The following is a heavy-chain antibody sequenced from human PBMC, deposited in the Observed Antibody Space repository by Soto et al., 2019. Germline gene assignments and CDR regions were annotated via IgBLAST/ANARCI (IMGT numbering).Heavy chain of an antibody. V-gene: IGHV1-69*06. Sequence: SVKVSCKASGGTFSSYAISWVRQAPGQGLEWMGGIIPIFGTANYAQKFQGRVTITADKSTSTAYMELSSLRSEDTAMYYCARQRYYYDSSGYSAYYYYYGMDVWGQGTTVTVSS. CDR2: IIPIFGTA. D-gene: IGHD3-22*01. CDR3: ARQRYYYDSSGYSAYYYYYGMDV. CDR1: GGTFSSYA. J-gene: IGHJ6*02.